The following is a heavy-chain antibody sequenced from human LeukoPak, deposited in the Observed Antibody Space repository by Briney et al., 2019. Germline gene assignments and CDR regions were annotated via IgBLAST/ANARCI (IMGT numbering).Heavy chain of an antibody. Sequence: GGSLRLSCAASGFTFSSYSMNWVRQAPGKGLEWVSSISSSSSYIYYADSVKGRFTISRDNAKNSLYLQMNSLRAEDTAVYYCAVGYCSGGSCSINFDYWGQGTLVTVSS. D-gene: IGHD2-15*01. V-gene: IGHV3-21*04. CDR1: GFTFSSYS. CDR3: AVGYCSGGSCSINFDY. J-gene: IGHJ4*02. CDR2: ISSSSSYI.